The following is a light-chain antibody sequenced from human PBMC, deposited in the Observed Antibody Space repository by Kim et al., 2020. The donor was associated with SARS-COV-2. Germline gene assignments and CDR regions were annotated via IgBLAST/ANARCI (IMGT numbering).Light chain of an antibody. CDR1: TSNIGAGYE. J-gene: IGLJ2*01. CDR3: QSFDSILSGSL. Sequence: QRVTISCTGSTSNIGAGYEVHWYQQLPGTAPNLLIYGNTNRPSGVPDRFSASKSGTSASLAITGLQADDEADYYCQSFDSILSGSLFGGGTQLTVL. V-gene: IGLV1-40*01. CDR2: GNT.